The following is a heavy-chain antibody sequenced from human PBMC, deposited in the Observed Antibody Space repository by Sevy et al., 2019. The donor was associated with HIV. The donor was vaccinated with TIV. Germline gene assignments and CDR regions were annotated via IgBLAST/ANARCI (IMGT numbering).Heavy chain of an antibody. CDR1: GFTFNNYG. Sequence: GGSLRLSCAASGFTFNNYGMHWVRQAPGKGLEWVAVIWNDQINKHYADSVKGRFTISRDNSKNTRYLQMNRLRAEDKAVYYCASLPNNYYDTSGSSGDDAFELWGRGTMVTVSS. D-gene: IGHD3-22*01. CDR3: ASLPNNYYDTSGSSGDDAFEL. CDR2: IWNDQINK. J-gene: IGHJ3*01. V-gene: IGHV3-33*03.